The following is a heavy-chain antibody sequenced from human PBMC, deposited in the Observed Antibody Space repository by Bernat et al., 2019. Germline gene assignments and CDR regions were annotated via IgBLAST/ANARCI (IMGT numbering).Heavy chain of an antibody. V-gene: IGHV3-21*05. CDR3: ARDMSPAPQIDV. J-gene: IGHJ6*04. D-gene: IGHD2-2*01. Sequence: EVQLVESGGGLVKPGGSLRLSCAASGFTFSSYSMNWVRQAPGKGLEWVSYISSSSSYIDYADSVKGRFTISRDNAKNSLYLQMNSLKAEDTAVYYCARDMSPAPQIDVWGKGTTVTVSS. CDR2: ISSSSSYI. CDR1: GFTFSSYS.